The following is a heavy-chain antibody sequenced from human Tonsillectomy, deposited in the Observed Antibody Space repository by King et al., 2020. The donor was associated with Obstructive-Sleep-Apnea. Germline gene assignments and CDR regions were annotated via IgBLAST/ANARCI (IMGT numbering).Heavy chain of an antibody. D-gene: IGHD3-9*01. CDR1: GGSISSYY. Sequence: VQLQESGPGLVKPSETLSLTCTVSGGSISSYYWSWIRQPPGKGLEWSGYIYYSGNTNYNPSLKSRVTISVDTSKNQFSLKLSSVTAADTAVYYCAREHEDGYFDPWGQGTLVTVSS. CDR3: AREHEDGYFDP. CDR2: IYYSGNT. J-gene: IGHJ5*02. V-gene: IGHV4-59*01.